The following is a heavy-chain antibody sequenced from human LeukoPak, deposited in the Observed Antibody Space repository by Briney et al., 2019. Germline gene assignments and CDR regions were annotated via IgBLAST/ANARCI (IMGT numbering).Heavy chain of an antibody. CDR3: PRDHDGTGYYGMDV. CDR1: GYTFTSYD. Sequence: ASVKVSCKASGYTFTSYDISWVRQAPGQGLEWMGWISAYNDNTNYAQKLQGRVTMTTDTSTSTAYMELRSLRSDDTAVYYCPRDHDGTGYYGMDVWGQGTTVTVSS. J-gene: IGHJ6*02. CDR2: ISAYNDNT. D-gene: IGHD1-26*01. V-gene: IGHV1-18*01.